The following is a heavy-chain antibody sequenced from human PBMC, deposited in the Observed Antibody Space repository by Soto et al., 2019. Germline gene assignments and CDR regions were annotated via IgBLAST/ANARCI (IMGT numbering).Heavy chain of an antibody. D-gene: IGHD3-22*01. J-gene: IGHJ4*02. CDR1: GGSISSDAYY. CDR2: IYYSGST. V-gene: IGHV4-31*03. CDR3: ARGPYYYDSSGYYLAHFDY. Sequence: TLSLTCTVSGGSISSDAYYWSWIRQHPGKGLEWIGYIYYSGSTYYIPSLKSRLTISVDTSKNQFSLKLSSVTAADTAVYYCARGPYYYDSSGYYLAHFDYWGQGTLVTVS.